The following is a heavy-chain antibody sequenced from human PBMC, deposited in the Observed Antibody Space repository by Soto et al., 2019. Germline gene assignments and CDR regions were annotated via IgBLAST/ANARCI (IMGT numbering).Heavy chain of an antibody. CDR3: ARDGGCSSTSGYLSHYYYGMDV. CDR2: IYYSGST. CDR1: GGSISSYY. Sequence: SETLSLTCTVSGGSISSYYWSWIRQPPGKGLEWIGYIYYSGSTNYNPSLKSRVTISVDTSKNQFSLKLSSVTAADTAAYYCARDGGCSSTSGYLSHYYYGMDVWGQGTTVTVSS. D-gene: IGHD2-2*01. J-gene: IGHJ6*02. V-gene: IGHV4-59*01.